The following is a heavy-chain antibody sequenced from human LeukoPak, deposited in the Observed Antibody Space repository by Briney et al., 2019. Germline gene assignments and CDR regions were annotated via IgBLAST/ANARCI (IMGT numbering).Heavy chain of an antibody. V-gene: IGHV1-18*01. Sequence: ASVKVSCKASGYTFTSYGISWVRQAPGQALEWMGWISAYNGNTNYAQKLQGRVTMTTDTSTSTAYMELRSLRSDDTAVYYCARTTMDYYGSSGYYSYWGQGTLVTVSS. CDR1: GYTFTSYG. D-gene: IGHD3-22*01. J-gene: IGHJ4*02. CDR3: ARTTMDYYGSSGYYSY. CDR2: ISAYNGNT.